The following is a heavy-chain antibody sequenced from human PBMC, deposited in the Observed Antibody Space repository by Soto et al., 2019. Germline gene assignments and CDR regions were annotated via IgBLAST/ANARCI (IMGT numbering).Heavy chain of an antibody. V-gene: IGHV4-59*01. D-gene: IGHD2-21*02. CDR2: IYYSGRT. CDR3: VRGVTVVTLDY. CDR1: GGSISTYY. Sequence: QVQLQGSGPGLVKPSETLSLTCTVSGGSISTYYWRWIRQPPGKGLAWIGYIYYSGRTNYNPTHESLVPISVNRYKYHFSLKLSSATAADTAMYYCVRGVTVVTLDYWGHGTLVTVSS. J-gene: IGHJ4*01.